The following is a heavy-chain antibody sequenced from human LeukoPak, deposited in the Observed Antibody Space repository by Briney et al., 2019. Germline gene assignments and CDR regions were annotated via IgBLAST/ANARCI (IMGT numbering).Heavy chain of an antibody. D-gene: IGHD6-13*01. CDR1: GGSISSSSYY. Sequence: SETLSLTCTVSGGSISSSSYYWGWIRQPPGKGLEWIGSIYYSGSTNYNPSLKSRVTISVDTSKNQFSLKLSSVTAADTAVYYCARGSIAAAANWFDPWSQGTLITVSS. CDR3: ARGSIAAAANWFDP. CDR2: IYYSGST. J-gene: IGHJ5*02. V-gene: IGHV4-39*07.